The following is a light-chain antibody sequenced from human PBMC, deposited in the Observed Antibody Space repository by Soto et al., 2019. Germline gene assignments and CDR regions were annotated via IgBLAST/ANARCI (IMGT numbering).Light chain of an antibody. CDR1: SSDVGGYNY. CDR3: SSYTSSKTVV. V-gene: IGLV2-14*01. Sequence: QSALTQPASVSGSPGQSITISCTGTSSDVGGYNYVSWYQQHPGKAPKLMIYEVNNRPSGVSNRFSGSKSGNTASLTISGLRAEDEADYCCSSYTSSKTVVFAGGTKLTVL. CDR2: EVN. J-gene: IGLJ2*01.